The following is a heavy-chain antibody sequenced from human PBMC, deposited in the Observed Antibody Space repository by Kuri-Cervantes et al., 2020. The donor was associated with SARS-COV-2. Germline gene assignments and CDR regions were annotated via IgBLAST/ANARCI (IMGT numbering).Heavy chain of an antibody. D-gene: IGHD1-26*01. CDR3: ARSGSYPYYYYYMDV. J-gene: IGHJ6*03. Sequence: SETLSLTCTVSGGSISSHYWSWIRQPPGKGLEWIGYIYYSGSTNYNPSLESRVTISVDTSKNQFSLKLSSVTAADTAVYYCARSGSYPYYYYYMDVWGKGTTVTVSS. CDR1: GGSISSHY. V-gene: IGHV4-59*11. CDR2: IYYSGST.